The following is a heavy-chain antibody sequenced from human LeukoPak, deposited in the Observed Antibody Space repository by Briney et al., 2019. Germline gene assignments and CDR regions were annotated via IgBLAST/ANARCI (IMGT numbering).Heavy chain of an antibody. CDR3: ARNSDTMIENYFDY. J-gene: IGHJ4*02. D-gene: IGHD3-22*01. Sequence: SVKVSCKASGYTFTSYGISWVRQAPGQGLEWMGGIIPIFGTANYAQKFQGRVTITTDESTSTAHMELSSLRSEDTAVYYCARNSDTMIENYFDYWGQGTLVTVSS. V-gene: IGHV1-69*05. CDR2: IIPIFGTA. CDR1: GYTFTSYG.